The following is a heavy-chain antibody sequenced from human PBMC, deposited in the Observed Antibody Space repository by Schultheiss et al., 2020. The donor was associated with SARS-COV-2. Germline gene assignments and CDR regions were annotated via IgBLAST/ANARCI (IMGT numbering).Heavy chain of an antibody. D-gene: IGHD4-17*01. V-gene: IGHV4-34*01. CDR1: GGSISSYY. J-gene: IGHJ4*02. CDR3: ARSVTTGGFFDY. Sequence: GSLSLTCTVSGGSISSYYWSWIRQPPGKGLEWIGEINHSGSTNYNPSLKSRVTISVDTSKNQFSLKLSSVTAADTAVYYCARSVTTGGFFDYWGQGTLVTVSS. CDR2: INHSGST.